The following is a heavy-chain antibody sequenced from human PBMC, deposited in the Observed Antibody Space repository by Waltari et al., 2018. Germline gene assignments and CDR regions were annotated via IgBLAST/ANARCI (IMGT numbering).Heavy chain of an antibody. V-gene: IGHV3-21*01. J-gene: IGHJ4*02. CDR2: ISSSSSYI. Sequence: EVQLVESGGGLVKTGGSLRLSCAASGFTFSSYSMNWVRQAPGKGLDWVSSISSSSSYIYYADALKGLFTISIDNAKNSLYLQMNSLRAEDTAVYYCARDLMTTVTTDFDYWGQGTLVTVSS. CDR3: ARDLMTTVTTDFDY. D-gene: IGHD4-17*01. CDR1: GFTFSSYS.